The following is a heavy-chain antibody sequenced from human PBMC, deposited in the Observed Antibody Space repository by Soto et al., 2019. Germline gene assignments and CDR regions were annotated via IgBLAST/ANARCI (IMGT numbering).Heavy chain of an antibody. CDR2: ISASGGTT. CDR3: AKGDSGWNDFLYY. CDR1: GFTFSSYA. J-gene: IGHJ4*02. Sequence: PGGSLRLSCAASGFTFSSYAMSWVRQAPGQGLEWVSAISASGGTTYFGDSVKGRFTISRDNSESTLYLQMNSLRAEDTALYFCAKGDSGWNDFLYYWPQVTLVTVS. D-gene: IGHD1-1*01. V-gene: IGHV3-23*01.